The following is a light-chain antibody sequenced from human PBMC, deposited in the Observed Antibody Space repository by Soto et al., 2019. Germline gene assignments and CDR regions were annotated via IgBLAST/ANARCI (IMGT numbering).Light chain of an antibody. CDR1: QSVGDN. J-gene: IGKJ1*01. V-gene: IGKV3-15*01. CDR3: QRYDDWPQP. CDR2: GAS. Sequence: DMVLTQSPATLSLSQGERATLSCRASQSVGDNLAWYQQKPGQAPRLVIRGASKRATGLPDRFSASGSGTEFTLTISRLQSEDVAVYYCQRYDDWPQPFGQGTKVDIK.